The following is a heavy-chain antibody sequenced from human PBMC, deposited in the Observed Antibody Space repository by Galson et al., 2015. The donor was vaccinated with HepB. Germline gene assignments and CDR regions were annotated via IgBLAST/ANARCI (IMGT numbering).Heavy chain of an antibody. Sequence: SLRLSCAASGFTFSRYWMTWVRQAPGKGLEWVANIKEDGSEKYYLDSVKGRFTISRDNAKNSVYLQMNSLRAEDTAVYYCARDRVVEGGGDWFDPWGQGTLVTVSS. J-gene: IGHJ5*02. D-gene: IGHD2-2*01. CDR1: GFTFSRYW. CDR2: IKEDGSEK. CDR3: ARDRVVEGGGDWFDP. V-gene: IGHV3-7*01.